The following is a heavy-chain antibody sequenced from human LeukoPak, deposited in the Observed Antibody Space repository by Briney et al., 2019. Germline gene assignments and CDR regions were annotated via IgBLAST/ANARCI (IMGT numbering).Heavy chain of an antibody. J-gene: IGHJ4*02. CDR1: GCTFTNYG. V-gene: IGHV1-18*01. Sequence: ASVKVSCKASGCTFTNYGISWMRQAPGQGLEWMGWITTYNGYTNYAQKFQGRVTMTTDTSTSTAYMELRSLRSDDAAVYYCARLSGSYYIFDYWGQGTLVTVSS. D-gene: IGHD1-26*01. CDR2: ITTYNGYT. CDR3: ARLSGSYYIFDY.